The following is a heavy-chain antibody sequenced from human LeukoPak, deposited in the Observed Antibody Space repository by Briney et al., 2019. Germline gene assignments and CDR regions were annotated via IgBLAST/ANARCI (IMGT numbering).Heavy chain of an antibody. V-gene: IGHV3-74*01. CDR2: INRDGSYT. CDR3: AREKDVDYAGWSFAF. J-gene: IGHJ4*02. D-gene: IGHD4-17*01. CDR1: GFNFNNYW. Sequence: GGSLRLSCAASGFNFNNYWMHWVRQAPGKVMVWVSRINRDGSYTGYADSVKGQFTISRDNAKNTLYLQINSLRADDTAVYYCAREKDVDYAGWSFAFWGQGTLVTVSS.